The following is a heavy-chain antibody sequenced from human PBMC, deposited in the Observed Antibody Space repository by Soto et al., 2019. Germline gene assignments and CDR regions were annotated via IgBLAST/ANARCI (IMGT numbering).Heavy chain of an antibody. CDR1: GFTFSSYD. J-gene: IGHJ4*02. CDR3: ARGDIVLMVPTLTSFDY. V-gene: IGHV3-13*01. D-gene: IGHD2-8*01. Sequence: GSLRLSCAASGFTFSSYDMHWVRQATGKGLEWVSAIGTAGDTYYPGSVKGRFTISRENAKNSLYLQMNSLRAEDTAVYYCARGDIVLMVPTLTSFDYWGQGTLVTVSS. CDR2: IGTAGDT.